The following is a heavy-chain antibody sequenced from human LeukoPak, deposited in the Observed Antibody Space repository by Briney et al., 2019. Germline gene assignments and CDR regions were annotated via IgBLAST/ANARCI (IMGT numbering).Heavy chain of an antibody. CDR2: IYYSGST. CDR3: ARVGYCRGGSCRFSYFDY. J-gene: IGHJ4*02. D-gene: IGHD2-15*01. V-gene: IGHV4-30-4*01. Sequence: PSETLSLTCTVSGGSISSPDYYWSWIRQPPGKGLEWIGYIYYSGSTYYNPSLKSRVTISIDTSKNQFSLKLSSVTAADTAVYFCARVGYCRGGSCRFSYFDYWGQGSLVTVSS. CDR1: GGSISSPDYY.